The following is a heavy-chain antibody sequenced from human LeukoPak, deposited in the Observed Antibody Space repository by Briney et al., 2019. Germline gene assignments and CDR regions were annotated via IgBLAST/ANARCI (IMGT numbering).Heavy chain of an antibody. J-gene: IGHJ4*02. V-gene: IGHV3-74*01. CDR3: ARRYYYDSSGYYEY. CDR2: INGGGSDT. CDR1: GFTFSSYW. Sequence: GGSLRLSCAASGFTFSSYWMHWVRQAPGKGPVWVSRINGGGSDTTYVDSVKGRFTISRDNARNTLFLQMNSLRAEDTAVYYCARRYYYDSSGYYEYWGQGTLVTVSS. D-gene: IGHD3-22*01.